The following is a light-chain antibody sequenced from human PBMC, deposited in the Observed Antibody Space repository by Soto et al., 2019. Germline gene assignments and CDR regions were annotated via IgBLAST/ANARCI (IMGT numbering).Light chain of an antibody. Sequence: QSALTQPPSVSGSPGQSVTISCTGTSSDVGGYNYVSWYQQHPGKAPKVIIFDVSKRPSGVPDRFSGSKSGSTASLTISGLQPNEEADYYCCSYAGGFYVVGTGTKVTV. CDR2: DVS. CDR3: CSYAGGFYV. V-gene: IGLV2-11*01. J-gene: IGLJ1*01. CDR1: SSDVGGYNY.